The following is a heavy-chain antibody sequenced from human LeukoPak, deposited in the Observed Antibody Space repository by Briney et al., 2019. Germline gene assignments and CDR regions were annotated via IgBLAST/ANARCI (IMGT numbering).Heavy chain of an antibody. Sequence: ASVKVSCKASGYTFINYGITWVRQAPGQGLEWMGWISAYNGNTNYAQKLQGRVTMTIDTSTSTAYMELRSLRSDDTAVYYCARDLGYNSGWHRWFDPWGQGTLVTVSS. J-gene: IGHJ5*02. V-gene: IGHV1-18*01. CDR2: ISAYNGNT. CDR3: ARDLGYNSGWHRWFDP. CDR1: GYTFINYG. D-gene: IGHD6-19*01.